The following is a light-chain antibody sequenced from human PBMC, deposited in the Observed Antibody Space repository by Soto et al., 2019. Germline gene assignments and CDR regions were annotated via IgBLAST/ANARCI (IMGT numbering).Light chain of an antibody. J-gene: IGLJ3*02. CDR1: SSDVGSYNL. Sequence: QSVLTQPASVSGSPGQSITISCTGTSSDVGSYNLVSWYQQHPGKAPKLMIYEVSKRPSGVSYRFSGSKSGNTASLTISGLQAEDEADYYCCSYAGSSPGVFGGGTKLTVL. CDR3: CSYAGSSPGV. V-gene: IGLV2-23*02. CDR2: EVS.